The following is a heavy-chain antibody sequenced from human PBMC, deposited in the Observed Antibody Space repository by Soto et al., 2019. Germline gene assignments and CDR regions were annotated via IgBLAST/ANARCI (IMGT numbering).Heavy chain of an antibody. V-gene: IGHV4-61*01. D-gene: IGHD3-3*01. CDR2: VYYTGST. Sequence: SETLSLTCTVSGGSVSNSSHYWTWIRQPPGKGLEWIGYVYYTGSTNYNPSLHSRVTISVDASKNQFSLTLSSVTAADTAVYYCARGDGFWSGYSYLNYWGQGAPVTVSS. J-gene: IGHJ4*02. CDR1: GGSVSNSSHY. CDR3: ARGDGFWSGYSYLNY.